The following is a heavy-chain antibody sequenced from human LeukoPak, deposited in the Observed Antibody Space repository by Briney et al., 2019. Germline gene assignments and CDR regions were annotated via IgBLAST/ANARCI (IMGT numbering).Heavy chain of an antibody. CDR2: IYTSGST. J-gene: IGHJ4*02. Sequence: SETLSLACSVPGGSISNYYGGWIRQPAGKGLEWIGRIYTSGSTDYNPSLKSRVTMSVDTSKNQFSLKLSSVTAADTAVYYCARGPPPDFDYWGEGTLVTVST. V-gene: IGHV4-4*07. CDR1: GGSISNYY. CDR3: ARGPPPDFDY.